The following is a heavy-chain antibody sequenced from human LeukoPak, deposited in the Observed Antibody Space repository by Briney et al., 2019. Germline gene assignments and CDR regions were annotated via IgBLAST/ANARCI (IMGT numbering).Heavy chain of an antibody. J-gene: IGHJ4*02. D-gene: IGHD3-22*01. CDR3: AVQITMIVVVPYFDY. V-gene: IGHV3-11*04. CDR2: ISGTGTTI. CDR1: GLTFSDYY. Sequence: GGSLRLSCAAPGLTFSDYYMTWIRQAPGKGLEWVSSISGTGTTIYSADSVRGRFTVSRDNARNSLFLHMNSLRAEDTAVYYCAVQITMIVVVPYFDYWGKGTLVTVSS.